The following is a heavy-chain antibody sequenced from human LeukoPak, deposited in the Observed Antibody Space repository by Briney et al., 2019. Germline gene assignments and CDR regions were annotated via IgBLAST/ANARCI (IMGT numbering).Heavy chain of an antibody. CDR1: GYTLTELS. CDR3: ATGGHRMNYYYMDV. J-gene: IGHJ6*03. Sequence: RASVKVSCKVSGYTLTELSMHWVRQAPGKGLEWMGGFDPEDGETTYAQKFQGRVTMTEDTSTDTAYMELSSLRSEDTAVYYCATGGHRMNYYYMDVWGKGTTVTVSS. D-gene: IGHD1-14*01. V-gene: IGHV1-24*01. CDR2: FDPEDGET.